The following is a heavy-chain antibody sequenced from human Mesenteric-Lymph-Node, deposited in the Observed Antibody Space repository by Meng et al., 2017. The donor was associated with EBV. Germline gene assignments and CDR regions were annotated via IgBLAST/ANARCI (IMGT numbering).Heavy chain of an antibody. CDR3: ARDQSGLSGFDP. CDR2: IYYSGNT. J-gene: IGHJ5*02. D-gene: IGHD3-3*01. V-gene: IGHV4-61*01. CDR1: GGSVSSGSYY. Sequence: VQLKGLGPGLVKPSETLSLACTVSGGSVSSGSYYWNWIRQPPGKGLEWIGYIYYSGNTNYNPSLKSRVTISVDTSKNQFSLRLSSVTAADTAVYYCARDQSGLSGFDPWGQGTLVTVSS.